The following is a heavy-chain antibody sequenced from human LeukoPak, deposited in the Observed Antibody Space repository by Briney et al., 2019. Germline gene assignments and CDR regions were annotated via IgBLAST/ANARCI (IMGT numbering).Heavy chain of an antibody. CDR3: ARARDGYITDY. J-gene: IGHJ4*02. D-gene: IGHD5-24*01. CDR2: IYYSGST. V-gene: IGHV4-59*01. Sequence: PSETLSLTCTVSGGSISSYYWSWVRQPPGKGLEWIGYIYYSGSTNYNPSLKSRVTISVDTSKNQFSLKLSSVTAADTAVYYCARARDGYITDYWGQGTLVTVSS. CDR1: GGSISSYY.